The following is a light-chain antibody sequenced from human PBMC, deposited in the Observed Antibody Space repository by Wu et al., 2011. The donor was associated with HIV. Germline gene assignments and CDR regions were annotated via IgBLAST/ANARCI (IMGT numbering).Light chain of an antibody. V-gene: IGKV3-11*01. J-gene: IGKJ5*01. CDR1: QSVSSY. CDR2: DAS. CDR3: QQRRNWPAIS. Sequence: EIVLTQSPATLSLSPGERATLSCRASQSVSSYLAWYQQKPGQAPSLLIYDASNRATGIPARFSGSGYGTDFTLTISSLEPEDFAFYYCQQRRNWPAISFGQGTRLEI.